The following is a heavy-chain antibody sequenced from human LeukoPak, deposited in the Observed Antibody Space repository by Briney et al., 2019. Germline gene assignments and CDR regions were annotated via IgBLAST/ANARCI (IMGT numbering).Heavy chain of an antibody. CDR2: ISAYNGNT. Sequence: ASVKVSCKASGYTFTSYGISWVRQAPGQGLEWMGWISAYNGNTNYAQKLQGRVTMTTDTSTSTAYMELRSLRSDDTAVCYCARVYCSGGSCKYYYYGMDVWGQGTTVTVSS. V-gene: IGHV1-18*01. J-gene: IGHJ6*02. CDR1: GYTFTSYG. CDR3: ARVYCSGGSCKYYYYGMDV. D-gene: IGHD2-15*01.